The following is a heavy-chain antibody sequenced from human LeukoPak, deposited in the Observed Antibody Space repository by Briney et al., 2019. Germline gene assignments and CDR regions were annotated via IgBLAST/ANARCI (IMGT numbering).Heavy chain of an antibody. J-gene: IGHJ3*02. CDR2: VSYDGTNK. D-gene: IGHD4-23*01. CDR3: ARGTEVYGGSPDATIRRPFAI. V-gene: IGHV3-30*03. CDR1: GFTFSNYG. Sequence: GGSLRLSCAASGFTFSNYGMHWVRQAPGKGLEWVAVVSYDGTNKYYADSVKGRFTISRDNSKNTLYLQMNSLRAEDTAVYYCARGTEVYGGSPDATIRRPFAIWGQGTMVTVST.